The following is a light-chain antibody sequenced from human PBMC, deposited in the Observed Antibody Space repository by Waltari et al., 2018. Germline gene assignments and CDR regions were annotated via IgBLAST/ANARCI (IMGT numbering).Light chain of an antibody. Sequence: EIVLTQSPATLSLSPGERATLSCKASQGVSTSFTWYQQRPGQAPRLLIFEASNRASGIPARFSGRGSGTDFTLTINSLEPEDFAVYYCQQRSNWPPVTFGQGTRLEIK. CDR1: QGVSTS. CDR2: EAS. CDR3: QQRSNWPPVT. V-gene: IGKV3-11*01. J-gene: IGKJ5*01.